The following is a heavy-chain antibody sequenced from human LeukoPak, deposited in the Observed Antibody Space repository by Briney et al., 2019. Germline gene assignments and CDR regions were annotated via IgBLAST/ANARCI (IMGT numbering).Heavy chain of an antibody. CDR2: ISSSGSSI. CDR1: GFTFSSYA. D-gene: IGHD4-17*01. CDR3: VRDRSYGPGVGYYGMDV. J-gene: IGHJ6*02. V-gene: IGHV3-23*01. Sequence: PGGSLRLSCAASGFTFSSYAMSWVRQAPGKGLEWVSAISSSGSSIYYADSVKGRFTISRDNAKKSLNLQMNSLRAEDTAVYYCVRDRSYGPGVGYYGMDVWGQGTTVTVSS.